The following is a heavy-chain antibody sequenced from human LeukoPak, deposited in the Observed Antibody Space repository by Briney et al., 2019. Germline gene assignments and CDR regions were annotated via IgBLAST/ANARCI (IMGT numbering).Heavy chain of an antibody. CDR3: ARDFNYDRSGYLYNWFDP. CDR2: IYYSGST. V-gene: IGHV4-59*01. Sequence: SETLSLTCTVSGGSISSYYWSWIRQPPGKGLEWIRYIYYSGSTNYNPSLKSRVTISVDTTKNQFSLKLSSVTAADTAVYYCARDFNYDRSGYLYNWFDPWGQGTLVTVSS. J-gene: IGHJ5*02. D-gene: IGHD3-22*01. CDR1: GGSISSYY.